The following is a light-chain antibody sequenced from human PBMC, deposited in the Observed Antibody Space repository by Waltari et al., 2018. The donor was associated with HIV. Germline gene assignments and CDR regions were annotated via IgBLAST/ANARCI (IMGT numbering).Light chain of an antibody. V-gene: IGLV2-14*03. Sequence: QSALSQPASASGSPGQSITISCFGTSADIGTFDYVPWYQQYAGKAPRLLIYDVNVRSSGVSNRFSGSKSGDTASLTISGLQAEDEADYYCSAYTFSNIPLFGGGTKLTVL. CDR3: SAYTFSNIPL. CDR2: DVN. J-gene: IGLJ2*01. CDR1: SADIGTFDY.